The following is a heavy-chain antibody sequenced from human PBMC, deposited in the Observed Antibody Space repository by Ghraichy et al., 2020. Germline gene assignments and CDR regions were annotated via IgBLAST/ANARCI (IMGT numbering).Heavy chain of an antibody. CDR2: INYSGST. CDR1: GGSISSSSYY. D-gene: IGHD6-6*01. Sequence: SETLSLTCTVSGGSISSSSYYWGWIRQPPGKGLEWIGSINYSGSTYYNPSLKSRVTISVYTSKHQFSLKLSSVTAADTAVYYCARRATRSSIAARALFVWGQGTLVTVSS. CDR3: ARRATRSSIAARALFV. J-gene: IGHJ4*02. V-gene: IGHV4-39*01.